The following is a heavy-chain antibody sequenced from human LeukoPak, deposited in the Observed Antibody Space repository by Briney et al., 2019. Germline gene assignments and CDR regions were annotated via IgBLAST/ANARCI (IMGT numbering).Heavy chain of an antibody. J-gene: IGHJ5*02. CDR2: IYWDDDK. D-gene: IGHD6-13*01. Sequence: SGPTLVNPTQTLTLTCTFSGFSLSTSGVGVGWIRQPPGKALEWLALIYWDDDKRYSPSLKSRLTITKDTSKNQVVLTMTNMDPVDTATYYCAHILSPGPRTGIAAAGPHWFDPWGQGTLVTVSS. CDR1: GFSLSTSGVG. CDR3: AHILSPGPRTGIAAAGPHWFDP. V-gene: IGHV2-5*02.